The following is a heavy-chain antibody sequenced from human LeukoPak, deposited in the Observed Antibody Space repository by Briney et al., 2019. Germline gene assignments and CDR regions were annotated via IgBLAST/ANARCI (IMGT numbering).Heavy chain of an antibody. CDR1: GFIFSSYG. CDR2: ISYDGSNK. D-gene: IGHD2-2*01. Sequence: PGRSLRLSCAASGFIFSSYGMHWVRQAPGKGLEWVAVISYDGSNKYYADSVKGRFTISRDNSKNTLYLQMNSLRAEDTAVYYCARGDVVVPAAIGLTVQHWGQGTLVTVSS. CDR3: ARGDVVVPAAIGLTVQH. V-gene: IGHV3-30*03. J-gene: IGHJ1*01.